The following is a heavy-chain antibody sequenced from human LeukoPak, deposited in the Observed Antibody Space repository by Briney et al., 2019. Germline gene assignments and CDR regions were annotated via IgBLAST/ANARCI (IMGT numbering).Heavy chain of an antibody. D-gene: IGHD6-13*01. CDR2: ISSNGGST. CDR1: GFTFSTYA. V-gene: IGHV3-64*01. CDR3: AKDKADGSSWQFDY. J-gene: IGHJ4*02. Sequence: PGGSLRLSCAASGFTFSTYAMHWVRRAPGKGLECVSAISSNGGSTYYANSVKGRFTISRDNSKNTLYLQMDSLRAEDTALYYCAKDKADGSSWQFDYWGQGTLVTVSS.